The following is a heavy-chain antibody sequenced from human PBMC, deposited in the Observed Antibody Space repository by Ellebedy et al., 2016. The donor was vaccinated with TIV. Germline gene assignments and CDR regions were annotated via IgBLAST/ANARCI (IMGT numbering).Heavy chain of an antibody. Sequence: PGGSLRLSCAASGFTFSSYWMHWVRQAPGKGLVWVSRINSDGSSTSYADSVKGRFTISRDNAKNTLYLQMNSLRAEDTAVYYCAREDWPEVTDDLWSGPVFSYYYGMDVWGQGTTVTVSS. CDR2: INSDGSST. D-gene: IGHD3-3*01. CDR1: GFTFSSYW. J-gene: IGHJ6*02. V-gene: IGHV3-74*01. CDR3: AREDWPEVTDDLWSGPVFSYYYGMDV.